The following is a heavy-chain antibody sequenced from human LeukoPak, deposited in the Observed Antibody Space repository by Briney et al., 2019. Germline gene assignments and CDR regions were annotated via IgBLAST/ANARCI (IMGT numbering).Heavy chain of an antibody. CDR2: ISSSSSTI. Sequence: PGGSLRLSCAASGFTFSSYSMNWVRQAPGKGLEWVSYISSSSSTIYYADSVKGRFTISRDNAKNSLYLQMNSLRAEDTAVYYCARDSITIFGVVTTPFDYWGQGTLVTVSS. D-gene: IGHD3-3*01. V-gene: IGHV3-48*01. CDR1: GFTFSSYS. CDR3: ARDSITIFGVVTTPFDY. J-gene: IGHJ4*02.